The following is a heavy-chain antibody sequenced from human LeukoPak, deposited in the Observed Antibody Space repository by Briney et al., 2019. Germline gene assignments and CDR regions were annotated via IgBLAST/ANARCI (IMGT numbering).Heavy chain of an antibody. CDR3: ARVEYYDSSGYYLGAFDI. J-gene: IGHJ3*02. CDR1: GGTFSSYA. D-gene: IGHD3-22*01. Sequence: ASVKVSCKASGGTFSSYAISWVRQAPGQGLEWMGGIIPIFGTANYAQKFQGRVTITADESTSTAYMELSSLRSEDTAVYYCARVEYYDSSGYYLGAFDIWGQGTMVTVSS. V-gene: IGHV1-69*01. CDR2: IIPIFGTA.